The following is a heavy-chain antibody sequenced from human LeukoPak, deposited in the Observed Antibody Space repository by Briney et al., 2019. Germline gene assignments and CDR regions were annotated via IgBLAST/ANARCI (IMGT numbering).Heavy chain of an antibody. D-gene: IGHD3-10*01. CDR2: MNPNSGGT. V-gene: IGHV1-2*02. J-gene: IGHJ6*03. CDR3: ARGGLYYYGSGSYYRPYYMDV. CDR1: GYTFTSYD. Sequence: ASVKVSCKASGYTFTSYDINWVRQATGQGLEWMGWMNPNSGGTNYAQKFQGRVTMTRDTSISTAYMELSRLRSDDTAVYYCARGGLYYYGSGSYYRPYYMDVWGKGTTVTISS.